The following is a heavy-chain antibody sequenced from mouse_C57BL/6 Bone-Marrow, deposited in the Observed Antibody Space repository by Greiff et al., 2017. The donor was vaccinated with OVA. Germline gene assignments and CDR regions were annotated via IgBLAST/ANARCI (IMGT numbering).Heavy chain of an antibody. Sequence: QVQLKQSGPGLVQPSQSLSITCTVSGFSLTSYGVHWVRQSPGKGLEWLGVIWSGGSTDYNAAFISRLSISKDNSKSQVFFKMNSLQADDTAIYYCARDGYGGDWYFDVWGTGTTVTVSS. D-gene: IGHD2-2*01. CDR1: GFSLTSYG. V-gene: IGHV2-2*01. CDR3: ARDGYGGDWYFDV. CDR2: IWSGGST. J-gene: IGHJ1*03.